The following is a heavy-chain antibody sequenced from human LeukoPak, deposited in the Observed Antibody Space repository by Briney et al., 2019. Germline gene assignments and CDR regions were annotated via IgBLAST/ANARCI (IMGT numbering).Heavy chain of an antibody. J-gene: IGHJ6*02. CDR1: GGSISGYY. Sequence: SETLSLTCTVSGGSISGYYWSWIRQPPGRGLEWIGYIYYSGSTNYNPSLKSRVTISVDTSKNQFSLKLSSVTAADTAVYYCAKHMDYYYYGMDVWGQGTTVTVSS. CDR2: IYYSGST. V-gene: IGHV4-59*08. CDR3: AKHMDYYYYGMDV. D-gene: IGHD3-10*01.